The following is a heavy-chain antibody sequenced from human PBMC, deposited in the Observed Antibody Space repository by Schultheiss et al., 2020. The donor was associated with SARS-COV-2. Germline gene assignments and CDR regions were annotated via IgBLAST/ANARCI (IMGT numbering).Heavy chain of an antibody. V-gene: IGHV3-9*01. CDR1: GFAFSSYA. J-gene: IGHJ4*02. CDR3: TKTPAPSWLVRRYFDY. D-gene: IGHD6-19*01. CDR2: ISWNSDSI. Sequence: GGSLRLSCAASGFAFSSYALHWVRQAPGKGLEWVSGISWNSDSIAYADSVKGRFTISRDNAKNSLYLQVNSLRAEDTALYYCTKTPAPSWLVRRYFDYWGQGTLVTVSS.